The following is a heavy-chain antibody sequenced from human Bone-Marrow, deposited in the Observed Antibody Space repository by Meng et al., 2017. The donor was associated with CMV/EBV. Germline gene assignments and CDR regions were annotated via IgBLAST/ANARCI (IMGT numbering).Heavy chain of an antibody. V-gene: IGHV4-39*07. J-gene: IGHJ3*01. CDR2: IYSSGST. CDR1: GGPTSSNSYY. Sequence: SETLSLTCTVPGGPTSSNSYYWGWIRQPPGKRLEWIGSIYSSGSTYYNPSLKSRVTISVDTSKSQFSLKLSSVTAADTAVYYCAREFRYYDSSDYYFDGFDVWGQGTMVTVSS. D-gene: IGHD3-22*01. CDR3: AREFRYYDSSDYYFDGFDV.